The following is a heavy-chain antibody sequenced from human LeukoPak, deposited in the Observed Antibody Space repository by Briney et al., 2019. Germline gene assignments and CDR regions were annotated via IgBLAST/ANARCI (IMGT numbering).Heavy chain of an antibody. CDR3: ARRLTRKGSDY. V-gene: IGHV4-59*10. CDR2: IYTSGST. J-gene: IGHJ4*02. CDR1: GGSFSTHY. Sequence: SETLSLTCAVYGGSFSTHYWSWTRQPAGKGLEWIGRIYTSGSTNYNPSLKSRVTISVDTSKNQFSLKLSSVTAADTAVYYCARRLTRKGSDYWGQGTLVTVSS. D-gene: IGHD1-14*01.